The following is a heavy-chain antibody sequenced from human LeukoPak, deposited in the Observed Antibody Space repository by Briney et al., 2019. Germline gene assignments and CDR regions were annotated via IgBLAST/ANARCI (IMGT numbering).Heavy chain of an antibody. CDR2: IIPIFGTA. V-gene: IGHV1-69*06. CDR3: AREGFGTTGTTYWFDP. Sequence: SVKVSCKASGDTFISYAISRVRQAPGQGLEWMGGIIPIFGTANYAQKFQGRVTITADKSTSTAYMELSSLRSEDTAVYYCAREGFGTTGTTYWFDPWGQGALVTVSS. D-gene: IGHD1-1*01. CDR1: GDTFISYA. J-gene: IGHJ5*02.